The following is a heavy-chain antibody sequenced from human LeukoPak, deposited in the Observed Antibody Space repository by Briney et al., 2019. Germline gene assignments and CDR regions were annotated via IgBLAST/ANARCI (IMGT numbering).Heavy chain of an antibody. J-gene: IGHJ4*02. V-gene: IGHV3-21*04. CDR3: AKKGATTGDFDY. CDR1: GFTFRSYS. CDR2: ISSSSTYI. Sequence: GGSLRLSCAASGFTFRSYSMNWVRQAPGKGLEWVSSISSSSTYIYYADSVKGRFTISRDNSKNTLYLQMNSLRAEDTAVYYCAKKGATTGDFDYWGQGTLVTVSS. D-gene: IGHD1-26*01.